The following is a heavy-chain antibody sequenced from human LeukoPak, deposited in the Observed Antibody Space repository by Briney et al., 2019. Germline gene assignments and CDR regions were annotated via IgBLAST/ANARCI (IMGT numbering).Heavy chain of an antibody. CDR1: GYSFYDFY. CDR3: ARGGCSGGSCYSSWFDP. Sequence: ASVKVSCKPSGYSFYDFYIHWVRQAPGQGLEWMGWIDPNSGGRNYAQKFQGRVTMTRDTSSSTAYTVLSSLTSDDTAVYYCARGGCSGGSCYSSWFDPWGQGTLVSVSS. J-gene: IGHJ5*02. V-gene: IGHV1-2*02. CDR2: IDPNSGGR. D-gene: IGHD2-15*01.